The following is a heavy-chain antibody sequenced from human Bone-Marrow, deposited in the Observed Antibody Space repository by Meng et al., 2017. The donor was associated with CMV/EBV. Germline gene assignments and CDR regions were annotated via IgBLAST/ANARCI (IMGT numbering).Heavy chain of an antibody. CDR2: IYPGDSDT. J-gene: IGHJ4*02. D-gene: IGHD6-13*01. CDR1: GYSFTSYW. V-gene: IGHV5-51*01. CDR3: ARLAAHWGIADLDY. Sequence: GESLKISCKGSGYSFTSYWIGWVRQMPGKVLEWMGIIYPGDSDTRYSPSFQGQVTISADKSISTAYLQWGSLKASDTAMYYCARLAAHWGIADLDYWGQGTLVTVSS.